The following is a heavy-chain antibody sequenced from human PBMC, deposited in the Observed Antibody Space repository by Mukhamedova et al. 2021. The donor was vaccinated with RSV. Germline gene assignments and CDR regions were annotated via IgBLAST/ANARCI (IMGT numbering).Heavy chain of an antibody. Sequence: VSAISGSGGVSYYADSVKGRFTISRDNSKNTLFLQMNSLRAEATAVYYCAKDPNDYIWGSYRSDAFDIWGQGTMVTVSS. J-gene: IGHJ3*02. CDR3: AKDPNDYIWGSYRSDAFDI. V-gene: IGHV3-23*01. D-gene: IGHD3-16*02. CDR2: ISGSGGVS.